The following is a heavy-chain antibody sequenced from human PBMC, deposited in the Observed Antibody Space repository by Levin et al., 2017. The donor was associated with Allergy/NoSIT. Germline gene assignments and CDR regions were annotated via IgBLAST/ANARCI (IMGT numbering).Heavy chain of an antibody. CDR3: AKGALGAFDT. Sequence: QAGESLKISCAASGFTFSSYAMSWVRQAPGKGLEWVSAISGSGGSTFYADSVKGRFTISRDNSKNTLYLQMNSLGAEDTAIYYCAKGALGAFDTWGQGTMVTVSS. CDR2: ISGSGGST. CDR1: GFTFSSYA. J-gene: IGHJ3*02. V-gene: IGHV3-23*01.